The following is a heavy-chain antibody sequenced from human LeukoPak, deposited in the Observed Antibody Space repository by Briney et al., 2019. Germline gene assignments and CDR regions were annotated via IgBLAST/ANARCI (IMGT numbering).Heavy chain of an antibody. D-gene: IGHD6-19*01. V-gene: IGHV4-59*01. CDR3: ARDRKYSSGWRWFDP. J-gene: IGHJ5*02. CDR2: IYYSGST. Sequence: SETLSLTCTVSGGSISSYYWSWIRQPPGKGLEWIGYIYYSGSTNYNPSLKSRVTISVDTSKNQFSLKLSSVTAADTAVYYCARDRKYSSGWRWFDPWGQGTLVTVSS. CDR1: GGSISSYY.